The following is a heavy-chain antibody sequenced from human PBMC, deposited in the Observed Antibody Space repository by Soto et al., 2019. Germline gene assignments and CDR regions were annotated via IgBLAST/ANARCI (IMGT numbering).Heavy chain of an antibody. J-gene: IGHJ3*02. CDR1: GFTFSSYG. Sequence: GGSLRLSCAASGFTFSSYGMHWVRQAPGKGLEWVAVIWYDGSNKYYADSVKGRFTISRDNSKNTLYLQMSSLRAEDTAVYYCVWFGEISTHLDDAFDIWGQGTMVTVSS. D-gene: IGHD3-10*01. CDR3: VWFGEISTHLDDAFDI. CDR2: IWYDGSNK. V-gene: IGHV3-33*01.